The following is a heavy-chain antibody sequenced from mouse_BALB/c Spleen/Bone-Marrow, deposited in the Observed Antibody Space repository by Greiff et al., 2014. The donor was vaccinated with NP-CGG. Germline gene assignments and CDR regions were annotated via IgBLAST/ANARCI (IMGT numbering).Heavy chain of an antibody. D-gene: IGHD4-1*01. CDR3: ARRLTGTWFAY. CDR1: GYSFADYN. V-gene: IGHV1S135*01. CDR2: IAPYNGDT. J-gene: IGHJ3*01. Sequence: VQLKESGPELVKPGASVKVSCKASGYSFADYNMYWVKQSHGKSLEWIGYIAPYNGDTSYNQKFKDKATLTVDKSSSTAFMHLNSLTSEGSAVYYCARRLTGTWFAYWGQGTLVTVSA.